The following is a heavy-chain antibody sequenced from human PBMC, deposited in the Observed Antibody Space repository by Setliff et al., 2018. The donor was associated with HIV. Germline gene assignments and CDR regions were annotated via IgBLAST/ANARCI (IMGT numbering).Heavy chain of an antibody. D-gene: IGHD3-10*01. CDR2: IYFTGSS. Sequence: PSETLSLTCTVSGGSMTNYWSWIRQPPGKGLEFIGSIYFTGSSDNNPSLKSRVTISVDTSKNQFSLKVNSVTAADTAVYFCARLAIYGSDWGQGTTVTVSS. V-gene: IGHV4-59*08. CDR1: GGSMTNY. J-gene: IGHJ6*02. CDR3: ARLAIYGSD.